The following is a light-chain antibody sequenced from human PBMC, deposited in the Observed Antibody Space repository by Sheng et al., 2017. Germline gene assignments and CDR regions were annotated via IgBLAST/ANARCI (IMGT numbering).Light chain of an antibody. V-gene: IGLV3-25*03. CDR2: KDS. Sequence: SYKVTQPPSVSVSPGQTARITCSGDAFPKQFASWYQQKPGQAPVMLIYKDSERPSGIPERFSGSNSGTTVTLTITGVQAEDEADYYCQSADTSGTYLVFGGGTKLTVL. CDR3: QSADTSGTYLV. CDR1: AFPKQF. J-gene: IGLJ2*01.